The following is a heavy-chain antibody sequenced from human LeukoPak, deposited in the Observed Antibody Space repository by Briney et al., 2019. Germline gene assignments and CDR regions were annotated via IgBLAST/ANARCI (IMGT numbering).Heavy chain of an antibody. J-gene: IGHJ4*02. CDR3: AMTTVTYEPTFDY. CDR1: GGSLSGYY. CDR2: INHSGST. Sequence: SETLSLTCAVYGGSLSGYYWSWIRQPPGKGLEWIGEINHSGSTNYNPSLKSRVTISVDTSKNQFSLKLSSVTAADTAVYYCAMTTVTYEPTFDYWGQGTLVTVSS. D-gene: IGHD4-17*01. V-gene: IGHV4-34*01.